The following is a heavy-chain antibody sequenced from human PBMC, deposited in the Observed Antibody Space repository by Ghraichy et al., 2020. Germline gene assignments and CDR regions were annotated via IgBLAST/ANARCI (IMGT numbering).Heavy chain of an antibody. D-gene: IGHD4-23*01. CDR1: GFTFSSYG. J-gene: IGHJ4*02. CDR2: ISYDGSNK. Sequence: GESLNISCAASGFTFSSYGMHWVRQAPGKGLEWVAVISYDGSNKYYADSVKGRFTISRDNSKNTLYLQMNSLRAEDTAVYYCAKAAMTTVVRAYFDYWGQGTLVTVSS. CDR3: AKAAMTTVVRAYFDY. V-gene: IGHV3-30*18.